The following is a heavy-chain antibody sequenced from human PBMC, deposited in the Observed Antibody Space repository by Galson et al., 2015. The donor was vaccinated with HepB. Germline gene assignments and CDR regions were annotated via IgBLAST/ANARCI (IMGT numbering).Heavy chain of an antibody. D-gene: IGHD1-26*01. J-gene: IGHJ4*02. V-gene: IGHV7-4-1*02. CDR1: GYTLTSYA. CDR3: ARDGWEPLPDY. CDR2: INTNTGNP. Sequence: SVKVSCKASGYTLTSYAMNWVRQAPGEGLEWMGWINTNTGNPTYAQGFTGRFVFSLDTSVSTAYLQISSLKAEDTAAYYCARDGWEPLPDYWGQGTLVTVSS.